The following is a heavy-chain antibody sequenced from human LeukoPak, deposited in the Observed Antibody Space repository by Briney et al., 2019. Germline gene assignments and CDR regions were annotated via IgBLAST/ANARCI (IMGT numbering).Heavy chain of an antibody. Sequence: ASVKVSCKTSGYTFTDYAVQWVRQAPGQRLEWMGWINAGNGKTKYSQKFQDRVTNTRDTSATTAYLDLNSLRSEDTAVYYCARARWTSTVTTYYLDYWGQGTLVTVSS. CDR3: ARARWTSTVTTYYLDY. CDR1: GYTFTDYA. D-gene: IGHD4-17*01. V-gene: IGHV1-3*01. CDR2: INAGNGKT. J-gene: IGHJ4*02.